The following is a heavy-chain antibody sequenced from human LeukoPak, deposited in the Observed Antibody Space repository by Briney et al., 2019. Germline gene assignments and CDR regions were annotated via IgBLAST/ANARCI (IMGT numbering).Heavy chain of an antibody. J-gene: IGHJ6*02. D-gene: IGHD5-18*01. CDR3: ARLNTAMVSYGMDV. CDR2: INHSGST. V-gene: IGHV4-34*01. Sequence: SETLSLTCTVSGGSISSYYWSWIRQPPGKGLEWIGEINHSGSTNYNPSLKSRVTISVDTSKNQFSLKLSSVTAADTAVYYCARLNTAMVSYGMDVWGQGTTVTVSS. CDR1: GGSISSYY.